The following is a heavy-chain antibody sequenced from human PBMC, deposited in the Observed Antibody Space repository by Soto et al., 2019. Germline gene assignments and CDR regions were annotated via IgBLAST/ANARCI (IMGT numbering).Heavy chain of an antibody. CDR2: IYYSGST. D-gene: IGHD4-4*01. CDR3: ARVITVTTRYWFDP. CDR1: GGSIGSGDYY. Sequence: PSETLPLTCTVSGGSIGSGDYYWSWIRQPPGKGLEWIGYIYYSGSTYYNPSLKSRVTISVDTSKNQFSLKLSSVTAADTAVYYCARVITVTTRYWFDPWGQGTLVTVSS. V-gene: IGHV4-30-4*01. J-gene: IGHJ5*02.